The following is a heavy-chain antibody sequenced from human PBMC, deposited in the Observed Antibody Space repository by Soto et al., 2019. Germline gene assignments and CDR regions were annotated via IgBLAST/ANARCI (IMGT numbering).Heavy chain of an antibody. CDR3: ASASYYYDSSGPRLDY. CDR1: GGTFSSQA. V-gene: IGHV1-69*12. J-gene: IGHJ4*02. D-gene: IGHD3-22*01. Sequence: QVQLVQSGAEVKKPGSSVKVSCKASGGTFSSQAISWVRQAPGQGLEWMGGIIPIFGTANYAQKFQGRVTITADESTSTAYMELSSLRSEETAVYYCASASYYYDSSGPRLDYWGQGTLVTVSS. CDR2: IIPIFGTA.